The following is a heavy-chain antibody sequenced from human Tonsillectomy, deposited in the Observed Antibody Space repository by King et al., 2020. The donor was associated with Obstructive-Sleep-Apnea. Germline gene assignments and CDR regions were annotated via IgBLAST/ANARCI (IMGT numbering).Heavy chain of an antibody. CDR2: IFHSGST. J-gene: IGHJ4*02. D-gene: IGHD1-1*01. Sequence: QLQESGPGLVKPSQTLSLTCAVSGGSIGSGPYSWSWIRQAPGKGLEWIGYIFHSGSTSYNPSLKSRVTISVDTSKNQFSLKLSSVTAADTAVYYCARDQSTSGIFDYWGQGTLVTVSP. CDR1: GGSIGSGPYS. V-gene: IGHV4-30-4*07. CDR3: ARDQSTSGIFDY.